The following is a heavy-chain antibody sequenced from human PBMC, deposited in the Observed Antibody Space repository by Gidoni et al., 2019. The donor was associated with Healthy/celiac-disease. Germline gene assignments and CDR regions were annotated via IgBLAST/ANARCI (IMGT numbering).Heavy chain of an antibody. D-gene: IGHD3-3*01. J-gene: IGHJ6*03. CDR3: ARVGTICGVVVSDYYYMDV. CDR2: ISSSSSTI. V-gene: IGHV3-48*01. Sequence: EVQLVESGGGLVQPGGSLRASFAPSGFTFSHYSHNWVRRAPGKGLEWFSYISSSSSTIYYADSVKGRFTISRDNAKNSLYLQMNSLRAEDTAVYYCARVGTICGVVVSDYYYMDVWGKGTTVTVSS. CDR1: GFTFSHYS.